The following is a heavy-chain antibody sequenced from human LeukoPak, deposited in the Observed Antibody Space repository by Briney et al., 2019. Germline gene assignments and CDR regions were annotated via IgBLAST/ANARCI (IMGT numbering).Heavy chain of an antibody. Sequence: ASVKVSCKASGYTFTSYYMHWVRQAPGQGLEWMGIINPSGGSTSYAQRFQGRVTMTRDTSTSTVYMELSSLRSEDTAVYYRARVAGIAAAGSRDNWFDPWGQGTLVTVSS. CDR2: INPSGGST. V-gene: IGHV1-46*01. CDR1: GYTFTSYY. CDR3: ARVAGIAAAGSRDNWFDP. J-gene: IGHJ5*02. D-gene: IGHD6-13*01.